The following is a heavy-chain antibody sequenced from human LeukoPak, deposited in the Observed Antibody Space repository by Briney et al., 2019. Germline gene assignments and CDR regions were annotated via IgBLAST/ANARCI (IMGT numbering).Heavy chain of an antibody. Sequence: ASVKVSFKASGYTFTSYGISWVRQAPGQGLEWMGWISAYNGNTNYAQKLQGRVTMTTDTSTSTAYMELRSLRSDDTAVYYCARVRGLRGSGGSCYVFDYWGQGTLVTVSS. D-gene: IGHD2-15*01. CDR2: ISAYNGNT. CDR1: GYTFTSYG. V-gene: IGHV1-18*01. CDR3: ARVRGLRGSGGSCYVFDY. J-gene: IGHJ4*02.